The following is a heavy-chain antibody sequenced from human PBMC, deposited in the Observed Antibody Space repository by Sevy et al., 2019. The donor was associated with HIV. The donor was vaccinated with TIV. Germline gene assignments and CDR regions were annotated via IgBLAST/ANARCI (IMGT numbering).Heavy chain of an antibody. J-gene: IGHJ6*03. CDR1: GFIFSTDW. CDR3: VRDRPGPKHYMDV. V-gene: IGHV3-74*01. CDR2: IDTDGSDT. Sequence: GGSLRLSCVASGFIFSTDWMHWVRQAPGKGLVWVSRIDTDGSDTSYADSVKGRFTISRDNAKNTLCLQMNSLRAEDTAVYYCVRDRPGPKHYMDVWGKGTTVTVSS.